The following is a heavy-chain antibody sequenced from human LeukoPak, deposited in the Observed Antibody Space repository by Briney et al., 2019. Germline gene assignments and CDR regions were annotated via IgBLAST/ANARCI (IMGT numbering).Heavy chain of an antibody. V-gene: IGHV3-7*01. CDR3: ARDAGYGYDRFDY. CDR1: GFIFSSYW. D-gene: IGHD5-18*01. J-gene: IGHJ4*02. CDR2: IKEDGSDK. Sequence: GGSLRLSCAASGFIFSSYWMAWVRQAPGKGLEWVANIKEDGSDKNYVDSLKGRFTISRDNAKNSLYLQMNSLRAEDTAVYYCARDAGYGYDRFDYWGQGTQVTVSS.